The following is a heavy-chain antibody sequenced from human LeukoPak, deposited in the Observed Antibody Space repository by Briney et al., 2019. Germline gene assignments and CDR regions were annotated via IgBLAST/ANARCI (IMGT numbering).Heavy chain of an antibody. CDR1: GYTFTNYG. CDR3: ARGSSGRALYY. CDR2: INPNSGGT. J-gene: IGHJ4*02. Sequence: GASVKVSCKASGYTFTNYGVSWVRQAPGLGFEWMGWINPNSGGTNYAQRFQGRVTMTRDTSISTAYMELSRLRSDDTAVYYCARGSSGRALYYWGQGTLVTVSS. D-gene: IGHD6-19*01. V-gene: IGHV1-2*02.